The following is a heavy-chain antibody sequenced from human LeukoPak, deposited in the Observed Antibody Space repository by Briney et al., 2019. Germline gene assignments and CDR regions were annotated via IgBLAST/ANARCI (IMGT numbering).Heavy chain of an antibody. Sequence: SETLSLTCTVSGGSISSSSYYWGWIRQPPGKGLEWIGSIYYSGSTYYNPSLKSRVTISVDTSKNQFSLKLSSVTAADTAVYYCAGELLRDTYDYWGQGTLVTVSS. CDR3: AGELLRDTYDY. V-gene: IGHV4-39*01. J-gene: IGHJ4*02. CDR2: IYYSGST. CDR1: GGSISSSSYY. D-gene: IGHD3-10*01.